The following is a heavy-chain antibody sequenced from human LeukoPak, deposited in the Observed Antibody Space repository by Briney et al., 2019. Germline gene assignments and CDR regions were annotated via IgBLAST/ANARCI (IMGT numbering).Heavy chain of an antibody. CDR3: ARATWYYYYYYMDV. CDR2: IYYNGDT. CDR1: GDSITGYS. J-gene: IGHJ6*03. Sequence: SETLSLTCSVSGDSITGYSWSWIRQTPGKGLEWIGYIYYNGDTHYNPSLNSRLSMSVDTPKKQFSLKLSSVTAADTAVYYCARATWYYYYYYMDVWGKGTTVTVSS. V-gene: IGHV4-59*01.